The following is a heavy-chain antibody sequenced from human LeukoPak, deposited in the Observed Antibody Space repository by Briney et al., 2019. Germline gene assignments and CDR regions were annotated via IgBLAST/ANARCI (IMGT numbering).Heavy chain of an antibody. J-gene: IGHJ3*02. CDR1: GYSITNAYY. CDR2: IYHSGNT. Sequence: SETLSLTCTVSGYSITNAYYWGWIRQPPGKGLEWIGSIYHSGNTYYTPSLKSRVTISVDTSKNQFSLKLNSVTAADTAVYYCARVGPSSYYYDSSAYSDAFDIWGQGTMVTVSS. CDR3: ARVGPSSYYYDSSAYSDAFDI. V-gene: IGHV4-38-2*02. D-gene: IGHD3-22*01.